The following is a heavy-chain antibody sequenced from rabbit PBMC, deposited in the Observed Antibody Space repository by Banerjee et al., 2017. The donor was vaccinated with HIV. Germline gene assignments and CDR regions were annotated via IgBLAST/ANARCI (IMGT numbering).Heavy chain of an antibody. D-gene: IGHD1-1*01. CDR1: GFSFSSSYY. V-gene: IGHV1S45*01. CDR3: ARDTSSSFSSYGMDL. Sequence: QEQLVESGGGLVQPEGSLTLTCTASGFSFSSSYYICWVRQPPGKGLEWIACIAVGSGGFTYYANWAKGRFTISKTSSTTVTLQMTSLTAADTATYFCARDTSSSFSSYGMDLWGPGTPRHRL. J-gene: IGHJ6*01. CDR2: IAVGSGGFT.